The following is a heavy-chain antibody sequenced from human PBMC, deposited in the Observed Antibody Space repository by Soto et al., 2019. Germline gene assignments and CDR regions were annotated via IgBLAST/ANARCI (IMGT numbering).Heavy chain of an antibody. CDR1: GYTFTGYY. J-gene: IGHJ6*02. CDR3: AREGSNYPGGMDV. CDR2: INPNSGGT. Sequence: CASVKVSCKASGYTFTGYYMHWVRQAPGQGLEWMGWINPNSGGTNYAQKFQGWVTMTRDTSISTAYMELSRLRSDDTAVYYCAREGSNYPGGMDVWGQGTTVTVSS. V-gene: IGHV1-2*04. D-gene: IGHD4-4*01.